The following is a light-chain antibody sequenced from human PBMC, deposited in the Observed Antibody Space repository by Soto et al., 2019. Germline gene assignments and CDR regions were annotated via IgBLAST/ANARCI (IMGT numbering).Light chain of an antibody. J-gene: IGKJ4*01. CDR3: QQDNNWPLT. V-gene: IGKV3D-15*01. CDR2: DAS. Sequence: EIVMTQSPATLSVSPGDRATLSCRASQSVDNDLAWYQQKPGQPPRLLIYDASTRATGIPARFSGSQSGTEVTLTISSLLSEDCADYVCQQDNNWPLTVGGGTKVETK. CDR1: QSVDND.